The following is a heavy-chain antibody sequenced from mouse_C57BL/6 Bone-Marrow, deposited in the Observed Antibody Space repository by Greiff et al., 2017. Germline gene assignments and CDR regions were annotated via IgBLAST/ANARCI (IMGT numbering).Heavy chain of an antibody. CDR2: IDPSDSST. CDR1: GYTFTSYW. Sequence: QVQLQQPGAELVRPGPSLKLSCKASGYTFTSYWMHWVQQRPGQGLEWIGVIDPSDSSTNYNQKFKGKATLTVDPSTRTAYMQLCSLTSEGSAGYDFARGGGPDSCGQGTTLTVPS. V-gene: IGHV1-59*01. D-gene: IGHD3-3*01. J-gene: IGHJ2*01. CDR3: ARGGGPDS.